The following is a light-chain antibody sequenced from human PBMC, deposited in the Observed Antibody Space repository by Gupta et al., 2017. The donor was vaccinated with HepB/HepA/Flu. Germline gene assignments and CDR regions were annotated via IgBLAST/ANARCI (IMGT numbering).Light chain of an antibody. J-gene: IGLJ3*02. CDR1: SNNVGSQG. V-gene: IGLV10-54*04. CDR2: MND. CDR3: SSWDRSISAVV. Sequence: QAGLTQPPSVSTALRPPVTPTCTGTSNNVGSQGAAWLQQHQGHSPKLLSYMNDNRPSGISERFSASKSGNTASLTITGLQPEDEADYYCSSWDRSISAVVFGGGTKLTVL.